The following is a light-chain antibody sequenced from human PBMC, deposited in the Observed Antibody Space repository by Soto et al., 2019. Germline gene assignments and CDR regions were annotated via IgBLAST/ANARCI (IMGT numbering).Light chain of an antibody. CDR2: GAS. J-gene: IGKJ1*01. Sequence: DIVLTRPRGTLSLSPGERATLSCRASQSFNSIYLAWYHQKPGQAPRLLIYGASSRATGIPDRFSGSGSGTDFTLTISRMEPEDLAVYYCHQYDSWTFGQGTKVDNK. CDR3: HQYDSWT. V-gene: IGKV3-20*01. CDR1: QSFNSIY.